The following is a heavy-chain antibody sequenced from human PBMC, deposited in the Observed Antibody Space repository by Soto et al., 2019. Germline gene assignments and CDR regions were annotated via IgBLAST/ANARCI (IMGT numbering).Heavy chain of an antibody. D-gene: IGHD1-26*01. V-gene: IGHV4-39*01. CDR3: ASSRDVGSYVGDYYYGMDV. CDR1: GTSVSSSSYY. CDR2: IYYSGNT. Sequence: SETLSLTXTVTGTSVSSSSYYWGWIRQPPGKGPEWIGSIYYSGNTYYNSSLKSRVAISVDTSKNQFSLKLNSMTAADTAVYYCASSRDVGSYVGDYYYGMDVWGQGTTVTVSS. J-gene: IGHJ6*02.